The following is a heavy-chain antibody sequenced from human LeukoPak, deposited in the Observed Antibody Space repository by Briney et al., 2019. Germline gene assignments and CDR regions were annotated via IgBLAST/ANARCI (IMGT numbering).Heavy chain of an antibody. CDR3: AKDKRAGIAPAGTFDY. Sequence: GGSLRLSCAASGFTFSSYWMTWVRQAPGKGLEWVANINGDGSELYYVDSVKGRFTISRDNAKNSLFLQMNSLGAEDTALYYCAKDKRAGIAPAGTFDYWGQGTLVTVSS. CDR1: GFTFSSYW. D-gene: IGHD6-13*01. J-gene: IGHJ4*02. CDR2: INGDGSEL. V-gene: IGHV3-7*01.